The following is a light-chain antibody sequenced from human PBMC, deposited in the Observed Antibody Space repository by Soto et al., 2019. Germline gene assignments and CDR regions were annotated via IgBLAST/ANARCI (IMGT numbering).Light chain of an antibody. Sequence: DIQMTQSPSSLSASVGERVTITCRANEDISNYLNWYQQKPGRAPKLLIYDASTLETGVPSRFSGSGSGTHFTFTISSLQPEDVGTYYCQQYNSLWTFGQGTKVEIK. CDR3: QQYNSLWT. CDR1: EDISNY. V-gene: IGKV1-33*01. CDR2: DAS. J-gene: IGKJ1*01.